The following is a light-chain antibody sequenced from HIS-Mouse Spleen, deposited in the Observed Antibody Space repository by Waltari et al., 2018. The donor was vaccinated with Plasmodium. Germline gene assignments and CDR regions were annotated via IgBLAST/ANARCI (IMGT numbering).Light chain of an antibody. CDR2: EVS. J-gene: IGLJ2*01. CDR1: SSDVGGYNY. Sequence: QSALTQPPSASGSPGQSVTISCTGTSSDVGGYNYVSWYQQHPGKAPKLMIYEVSKRPAGVPDRFSVSRSGNPASLTVSGRQAEDEADYYCSSYAGSNNLVFGGGTKLTVL. CDR3: SSYAGSNNLV. V-gene: IGLV2-8*01.